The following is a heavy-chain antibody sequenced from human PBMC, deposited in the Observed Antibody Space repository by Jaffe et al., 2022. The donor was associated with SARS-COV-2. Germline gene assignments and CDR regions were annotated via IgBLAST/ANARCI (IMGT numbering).Heavy chain of an antibody. CDR1: GFTFSSYA. D-gene: IGHD1-26*01. J-gene: IGHJ4*02. V-gene: IGHV3-23*01. CDR2: ISGSGDST. Sequence: EVQLLESGGGLVQPGGSLRLSCAASGFTFSSYAMSWVRQAPGKGLEWVSAISGSGDSTYYSDSVKGRFTISRDNSQNTLYVQMNSLRAEDTAVYYCAKDYSGSYSGVYFDYWGQGTLVTVSS. CDR3: AKDYSGSYSGVYFDY.